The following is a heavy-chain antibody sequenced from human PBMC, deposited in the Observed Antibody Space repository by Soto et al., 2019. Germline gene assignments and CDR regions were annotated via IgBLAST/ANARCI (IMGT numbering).Heavy chain of an antibody. J-gene: IGHJ1*01. CDR2: IVVGSGNT. V-gene: IGHV1-58*01. Sequence: SVKVSCKASGFTFTSSAVQWVRQARGQRLEWIGWIVVGSGNTNYAQKFQERVTITRDMSTSTAYMELSSLRSEDTAVYYCARDDSSGYNGVFQHWGQGTLVTVSS. CDR3: ARDDSSGYNGVFQH. CDR1: GFTFTSSA. D-gene: IGHD3-22*01.